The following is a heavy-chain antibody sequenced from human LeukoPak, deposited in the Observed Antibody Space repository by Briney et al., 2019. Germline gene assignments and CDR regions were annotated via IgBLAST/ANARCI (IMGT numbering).Heavy chain of an antibody. D-gene: IGHD6-13*01. CDR1: GYTFTGYY. CDR3: ARDPYPYSSSWYYFDY. Sequence: GASVKVSCKASGYTFTGYYMHWVRQAPGQGLEWMGWINPNSGGTNYAQKFQGRVTMTRDTSVSTAYMELSRLRSDDTAVYYCARDPYPYSSSWYYFDYWGQGTLVTVSS. CDR2: INPNSGGT. J-gene: IGHJ4*02. V-gene: IGHV1-2*02.